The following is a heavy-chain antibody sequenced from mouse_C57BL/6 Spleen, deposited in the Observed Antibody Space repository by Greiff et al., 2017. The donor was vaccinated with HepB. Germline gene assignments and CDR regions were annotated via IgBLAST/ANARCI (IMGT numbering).Heavy chain of an antibody. V-gene: IGHV5-6*01. CDR2: ISSGGSYT. J-gene: IGHJ1*03. Sequence: EVHLVESGGDLVKPGGSLKLSCAASGFTFSSYGMSWVRQTPDKRLEWVATISSGGSYTYYPDSVKGRFTISRDNAKNTLYLQMSSLKSEDTAMYYCARQRLTTVVATSWYFDVWGTGTTVTVSS. CDR3: ARQRLTTVVATSWYFDV. D-gene: IGHD1-1*01. CDR1: GFTFSSYG.